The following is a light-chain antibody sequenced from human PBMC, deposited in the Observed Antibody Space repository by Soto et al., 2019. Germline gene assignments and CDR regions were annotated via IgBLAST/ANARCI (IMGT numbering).Light chain of an antibody. CDR1: QSVSGK. Sequence: ETVMTQSPATLSVSPGERATLSCRASQSVSGKLAWYRYKAGQAPRLLIHGVSTRATGIPARFSGSGSETEFTLTISSLQSEDFAVYYCQQYNNWPPITFGQGTRLEMK. J-gene: IGKJ5*01. V-gene: IGKV3D-15*01. CDR2: GVS. CDR3: QQYNNWPPIT.